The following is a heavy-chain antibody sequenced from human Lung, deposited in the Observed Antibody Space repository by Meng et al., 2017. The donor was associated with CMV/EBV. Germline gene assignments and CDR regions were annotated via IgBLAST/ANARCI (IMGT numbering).Heavy chain of an antibody. Sequence: VLRQEEGPGRVKPSGTPSLPCPVSGGSISSSNWWSWVRQPPGKGLEWIGEIYHSGSTNYNPSLKSRVTISVDKSKNQFSLKLSSVTAADTAVYCCVRVVTALWGYYFDYWGQGTLVTVSS. CDR2: IYHSGST. CDR3: VRVVTALWGYYFDY. CDR1: GGSISSSNW. J-gene: IGHJ4*02. V-gene: IGHV4-4*01. D-gene: IGHD2-21*02.